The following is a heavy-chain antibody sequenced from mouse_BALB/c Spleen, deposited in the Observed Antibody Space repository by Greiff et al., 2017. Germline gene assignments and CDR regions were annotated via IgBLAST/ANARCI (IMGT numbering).Heavy chain of an antibody. D-gene: IGHD2-4*01. Sequence: EVMLVESGGGLVQPGGSRKLSCAASGFTFSSFGMHWVRQAPEKGLEWVAYISSGSSTIYYADTVKGRFTISRDNPKNTLFLQMTSLRSEDTAMYYCARSGLREVYYYAMDYWGQGTSVTVSS. J-gene: IGHJ4*01. CDR3: ARSGLREVYYYAMDY. CDR2: ISSGSSTI. V-gene: IGHV5-17*02. CDR1: GFTFSSFG.